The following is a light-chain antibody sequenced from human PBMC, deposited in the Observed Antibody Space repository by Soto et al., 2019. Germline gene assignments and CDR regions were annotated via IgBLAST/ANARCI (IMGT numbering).Light chain of an antibody. CDR2: GAS. CDR1: QSVSSSY. J-gene: IGKJ2*01. V-gene: IGKV3-20*01. Sequence: ETVLTQSPGTLSLSPGERATLSCRASQSVSSSYLAWYQQKPGQAPRLLIYGASSRATGIPDRFSGSGSGTDSTLTISRLEPEDFAVYYCQQYGTSPYTFGQGTKLEIK. CDR3: QQYGTSPYT.